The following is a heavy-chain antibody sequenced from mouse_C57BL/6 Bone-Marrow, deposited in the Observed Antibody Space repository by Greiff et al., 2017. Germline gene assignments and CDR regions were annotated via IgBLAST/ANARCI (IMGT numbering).Heavy chain of an antibody. J-gene: IGHJ2*01. CDR1: GYTFTSYW. V-gene: IGHV1-69*01. Sequence: QVQLKEPGAELVMPGASVKLSCKASGYTFTSYWMHWVKQRPGQGLEWIGEIDPYDSYTNYNQKFKGKSTLTVDKSSSTAYMQLSSLTSEDSAVYYCTRWGQLDYWGQGTTLTVSS. CDR3: TRWGQLDY. CDR2: IDPYDSYT.